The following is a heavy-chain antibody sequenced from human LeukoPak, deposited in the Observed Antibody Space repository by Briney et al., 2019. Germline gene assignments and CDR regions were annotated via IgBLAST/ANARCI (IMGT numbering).Heavy chain of an antibody. CDR1: GYTFTSYG. CDR3: ARESPYSSSYSDY. D-gene: IGHD6-6*01. J-gene: IGHJ4*02. V-gene: IGHV7-4-1*02. Sequence: ASVKVSCKASGYTFTSYGISWVRQAPGQGLEWMGWINTNTGNPTYAQDFTGRFVFSLDTSVSTAYLQISSLKAEDTAVYYCARESPYSSSYSDYWGQGTLVTVSS. CDR2: INTNTGNP.